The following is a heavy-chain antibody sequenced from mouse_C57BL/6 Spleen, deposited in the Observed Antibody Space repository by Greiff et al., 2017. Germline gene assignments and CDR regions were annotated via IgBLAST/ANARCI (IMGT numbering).Heavy chain of an antibody. V-gene: IGHV5-4*01. Sequence: EVKVVESGGGLVKPGGSLKLSCAASGFTFSSYAMSWVRQTPEKRLEWVATISDGGSYTYYPDNVKGRFTISRDNAKNNLYLQMSHLKSEDTAMYYCARDRSYGNPYFDGWGTGTTVTVSS. CDR2: ISDGGSYT. CDR3: ARDRSYGNPYFDG. D-gene: IGHD2-1*01. J-gene: IGHJ1*03. CDR1: GFTFSSYA.